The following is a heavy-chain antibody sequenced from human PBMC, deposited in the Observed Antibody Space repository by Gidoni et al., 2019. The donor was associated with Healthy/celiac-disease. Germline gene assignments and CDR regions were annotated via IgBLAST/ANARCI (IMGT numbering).Heavy chain of an antibody. Sequence: EVQLVESGGGLVKTGRSLKLSCPASGFTSSRQSMNWVRQAPGKGLEWVATVRSSSSYIYSADSVKGRFTISRDNAKNSLYLQMNSLRAEDTVGYYCARDIAVAGPPWGQGTLVTVSS. CDR2: VRSSSSYI. J-gene: IGHJ5*02. CDR3: ARDIAVAGPP. V-gene: IGHV3-21*01. CDR1: GFTSSRQS. D-gene: IGHD6-19*01.